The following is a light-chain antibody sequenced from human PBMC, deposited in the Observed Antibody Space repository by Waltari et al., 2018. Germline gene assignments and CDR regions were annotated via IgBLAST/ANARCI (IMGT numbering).Light chain of an antibody. CDR1: QDIRTW. CDR3: QQSGTFPPT. V-gene: IGKV1-12*01. Sequence: DIRMTQSPSSVSASVGDRVTITCRASQDIRTWLAWYQQKPGKAPRLLIYHASGLQGGVPSRFSGSGSGTDFTLTISSLQPEDFATYSCQQSGTFPPTFGPGTKVEI. J-gene: IGKJ1*01. CDR2: HAS.